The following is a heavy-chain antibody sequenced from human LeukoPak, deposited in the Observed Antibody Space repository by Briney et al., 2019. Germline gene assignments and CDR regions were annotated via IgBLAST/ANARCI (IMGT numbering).Heavy chain of an antibody. V-gene: IGHV1-18*01. Sequence: ASVKVSCKASGYTFTSYGISWVRQAPGQGLEWMGWISAYNGNTNYAQKLQGRVTMTTDTSTSTAYMELRSLRSDETAVYYCARDLNCSGGSCYSGWFDPWGQGTLVTVSS. D-gene: IGHD2-15*01. CDR3: ARDLNCSGGSCYSGWFDP. CDR2: ISAYNGNT. J-gene: IGHJ5*02. CDR1: GYTFTSYG.